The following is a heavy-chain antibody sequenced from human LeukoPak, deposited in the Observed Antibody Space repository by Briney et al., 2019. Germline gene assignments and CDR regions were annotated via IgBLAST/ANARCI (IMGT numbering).Heavy chain of an antibody. CDR2: IIPIFGTA. V-gene: IGHV1-69*13. CDR1: GGTFSSYA. Sequence: SVKVSCKASGGTFSSYAISWVRQAPGQGLEWMGGIIPIFGTANYAQKFQGRVTITADESTSTAYMELSSLRSEDTAVYYCARDRGYGDYAQGGFFDYWGQGTLVTVSS. CDR3: ARDRGYGDYAQGGFFDY. D-gene: IGHD4-17*01. J-gene: IGHJ4*02.